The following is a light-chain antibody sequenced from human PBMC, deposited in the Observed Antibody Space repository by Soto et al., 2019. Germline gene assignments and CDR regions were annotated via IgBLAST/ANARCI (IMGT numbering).Light chain of an antibody. Sequence: KELTQSPATLSISPGERATLSCRASQNVGTNLAWYQQKPGQAPRLLIYGASTRAFGLPARFTGSGSETEFALTSTGLQSEDIAVYHCQQYNNVPPWTVGQGTRVEVK. CDR3: QQYNNVPPWT. V-gene: IGKV3-15*01. J-gene: IGKJ1*01. CDR2: GAS. CDR1: QNVGTN.